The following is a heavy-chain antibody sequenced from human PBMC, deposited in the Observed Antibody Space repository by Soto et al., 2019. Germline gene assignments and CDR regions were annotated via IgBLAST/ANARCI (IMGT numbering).Heavy chain of an antibody. CDR2: IRYDGSNI. D-gene: IGHD1-26*01. CDR1: GFTFSGLG. CDR3: ARDGVGHTTFFGYFDY. V-gene: IGHV3-33*01. J-gene: IGHJ4*02. Sequence: QVQLVESGGGVVQPGRSLRLSCAASGFTFSGLGMHWVRQAPGKGLEWVAVIRYDGSNIYYADAVKGRFTISIDNSKDKLYLQMTSLRADATAVYYCARDGVGHTTFFGYFDYWGQGTLVTVSS.